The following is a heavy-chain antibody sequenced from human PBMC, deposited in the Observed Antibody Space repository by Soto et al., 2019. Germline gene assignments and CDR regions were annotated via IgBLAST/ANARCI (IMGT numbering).Heavy chain of an antibody. Sequence: ASVKVSCKXSGFSISGFYVHWVRQAPGQGLEWMGWIKPNTDDTGYAQKFQGRVTLTWDTSSSAGYLDLSRLRSDDTAVYYCARSPYSLEADGQHYYYGMDLWGLGTTVTVSS. V-gene: IGHV1-2*02. CDR1: GFSISGFY. J-gene: IGHJ6*02. CDR2: IKPNTDDT. D-gene: IGHD2-15*01. CDR3: ARSPYSLEADGQHYYYGMDL.